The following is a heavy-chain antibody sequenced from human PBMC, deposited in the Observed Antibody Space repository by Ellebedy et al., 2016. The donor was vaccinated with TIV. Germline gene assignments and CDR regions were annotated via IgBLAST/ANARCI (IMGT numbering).Heavy chain of an antibody. CDR2: IVGIGSTI. CDR1: GFTFSAYS. V-gene: IGHV3-48*02. CDR3: ARRGNYLGDAFDI. Sequence: GGSLRLSXAASGFTFSAYSMNWVRQAPGKGLEWLSFIVGIGSTIYYADSVKGRFTISRDNDKNSLYPQMNSLRDEDTAVYYCARRGNYLGDAFDIWGQGTMVIVSS. J-gene: IGHJ3*02. D-gene: IGHD1-26*01.